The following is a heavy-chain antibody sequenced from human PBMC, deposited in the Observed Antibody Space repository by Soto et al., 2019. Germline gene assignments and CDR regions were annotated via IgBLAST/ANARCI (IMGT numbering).Heavy chain of an antibody. Sequence: ASVKVSCKASGYTFTSYAMHWVRQAPGQRLEWMGWINAGNGNTKYSQKFQGRVTITRDTSASTAYMELSSLRSEDTAVYYCARETYYDFWSGDFYFDYWGQETLVTVSS. D-gene: IGHD3-3*01. CDR1: GYTFTSYA. CDR2: INAGNGNT. CDR3: ARETYYDFWSGDFYFDY. J-gene: IGHJ4*02. V-gene: IGHV1-3*01.